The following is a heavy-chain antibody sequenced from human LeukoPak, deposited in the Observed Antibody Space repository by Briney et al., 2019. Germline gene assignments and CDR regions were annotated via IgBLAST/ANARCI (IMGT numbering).Heavy chain of an antibody. CDR3: ATGAIVFDF. J-gene: IGHJ4*02. Sequence: ASVRVSCKVSGSALSKISIDWVRQAPGKGLEWMGIVGHEDGTTVDAQKFQGRFNMTVDTATDTDYMEMSSLMSEDKAISYCATGAIVFDFWGQGTLVTVSS. V-gene: IGHV1-24*01. D-gene: IGHD3-22*01. CDR1: GSALSKIS. CDR2: VGHEDGTT.